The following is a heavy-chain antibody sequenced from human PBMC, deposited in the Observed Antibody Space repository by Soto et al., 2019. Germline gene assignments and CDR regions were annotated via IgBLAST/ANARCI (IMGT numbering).Heavy chain of an antibody. Sequence: SETLSLTCTVSGGSISSYYWSWIRQPPGKGLEWIGYIYYSGSTNYNPSLKSRVTISVDTSKNQFSLKLSSVTAADTAVYYCARRCTSCYSRYFDYWGQGTLVTVSS. J-gene: IGHJ4*02. CDR2: IYYSGST. CDR1: GGSISSYY. D-gene: IGHD2-2*01. V-gene: IGHV4-59*08. CDR3: ARRCTSCYSRYFDY.